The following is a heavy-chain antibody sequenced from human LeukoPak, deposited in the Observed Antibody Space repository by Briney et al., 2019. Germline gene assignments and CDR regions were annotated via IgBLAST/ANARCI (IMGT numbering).Heavy chain of an antibody. J-gene: IGHJ4*02. CDR3: ARMDSSGYTYLDY. CDR2: INSDGSST. V-gene: IGHV3-74*01. CDR1: GFTFSSYW. D-gene: IGHD3-22*01. Sequence: GGSMRLSCAASGFTFSSYWMHWVRQAPGKGLVWVSRINSDGSSTSYADSVEGRFTISRDNAKNTLYLQMNSLRAEDTAVYYCARMDSSGYTYLDYWGQGTLVTVSS.